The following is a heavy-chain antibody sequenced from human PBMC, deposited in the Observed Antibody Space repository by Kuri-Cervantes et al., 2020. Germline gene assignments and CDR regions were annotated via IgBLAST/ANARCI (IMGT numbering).Heavy chain of an antibody. J-gene: IGHJ4*02. D-gene: IGHD6-19*01. CDR2: ISAYNGNT. Sequence: ASVKVSCKASGYTFTSYGISWVRQAPGQGLEWMGWISAYNGNTNYAQKLQGRVTMTRDTSISTAYMELSRLRSDDTAVYYCARGGSSGCLDYWGQGTLVTVSS. V-gene: IGHV1-18*01. CDR1: GYTFTSYG. CDR3: ARGGSSGCLDY.